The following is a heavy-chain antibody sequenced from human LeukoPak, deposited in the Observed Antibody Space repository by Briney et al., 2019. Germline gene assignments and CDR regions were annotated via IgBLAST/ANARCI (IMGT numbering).Heavy chain of an antibody. CDR2: IYYSGST. D-gene: IGHD6-13*01. Sequence: SETLSLTCTVSGGSISSYYWGWIRQPPGKGLEWIGSIYYSGSTYYNPSLKSRVTISVDTSKNQFSLKLSSVTAADTAVYYCARQSIAAAVFLFDPWGQGTLVTVSS. CDR1: GGSISSYY. V-gene: IGHV4-39*01. CDR3: ARQSIAAAVFLFDP. J-gene: IGHJ5*02.